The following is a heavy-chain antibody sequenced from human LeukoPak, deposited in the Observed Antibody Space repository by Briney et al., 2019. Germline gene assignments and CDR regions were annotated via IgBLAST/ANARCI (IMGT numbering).Heavy chain of an antibody. Sequence: SETLSLTCTVSGGSISSYYWSWIRQPPGKGLEWIGYIYYSGSTNYNPSLKSRVTISVDTSKNQFSLKLSSVTAADTAVYYCARGYLRDGYNFDYWGQGTLVTVSS. CDR2: IYYSGST. J-gene: IGHJ4*02. CDR1: GGSISSYY. V-gene: IGHV4-59*01. CDR3: ARGYLRDGYNFDY. D-gene: IGHD5-24*01.